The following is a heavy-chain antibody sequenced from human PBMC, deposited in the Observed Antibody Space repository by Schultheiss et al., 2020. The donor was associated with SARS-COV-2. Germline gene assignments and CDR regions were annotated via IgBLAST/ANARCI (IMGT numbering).Heavy chain of an antibody. Sequence: GGSLRLSCAASGFTFSGSAMHWVRQAPGKGLEWVATIYGDGNTNYADSVKDRFTISRDISKNTLSLQMNSLRADDTAVYYCSRGLLWFGVISHFEDWGQGTLVTVSS. CDR1: GFTFSGSA. J-gene: IGHJ4*02. CDR2: IYGDGNT. D-gene: IGHD3-10*01. CDR3: SRGLLWFGVISHFED. V-gene: IGHV3-53*01.